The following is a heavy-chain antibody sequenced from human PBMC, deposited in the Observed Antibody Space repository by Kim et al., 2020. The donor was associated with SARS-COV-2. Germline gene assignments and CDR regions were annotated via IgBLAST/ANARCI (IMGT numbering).Heavy chain of an antibody. D-gene: IGHD3-22*01. CDR3: AKDPETYYYDSSGYPPDY. J-gene: IGHJ4*02. CDR1: GLTFSSYG. CDR2: IWYDGSNK. V-gene: IGHV3-33*06. Sequence: GGSLRLSCAASGLTFSSYGMHWVRQAPGKGLEWVAVIWYDGSNKYYADSVKGRFTISRDNSKTTLYLQMNSLRAEDTAVYYCAKDPETYYYDSSGYPPDYWGQGTLVTVSS.